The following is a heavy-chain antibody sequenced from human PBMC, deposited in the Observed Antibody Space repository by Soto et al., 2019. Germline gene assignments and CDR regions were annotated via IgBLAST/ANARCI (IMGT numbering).Heavy chain of an antibody. CDR3: ARGVTTKVVQTDAPDKYFFDS. D-gene: IGHD3-22*01. J-gene: IGHJ4*02. V-gene: IGHV4-34*02. CDR1: GGSFSGYY. Sequence: QVQLQQWGARLLKPSQTLSLTCAVYGGSFSGYYWTWIRQSPGKGLEWIGEMNHDGKTNHNPSLKDRLTISVDTSKNQVSLKLSSVTAADTAVYYCARGVTTKVVQTDAPDKYFFDSWGRGTLVTVST. CDR2: MNHDGKT.